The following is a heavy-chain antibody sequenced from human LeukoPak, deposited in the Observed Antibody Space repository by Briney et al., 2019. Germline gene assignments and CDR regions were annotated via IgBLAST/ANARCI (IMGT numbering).Heavy chain of an antibody. D-gene: IGHD2-2*01. V-gene: IGHV3-23*01. CDR1: GFTFSSYA. CDR2: ISGSGGST. CDR3: AKERSYCSSTSCSDFDY. J-gene: IGHJ4*02. Sequence: PGGSLRLSCAASGFTFSSYAMSWVRQAPGKGLEWVSAISGSGGSTYYADSVKGRFTISRDNSKNTLYLQMNSLRAEDTAVYYCAKERSYCSSTSCSDFDYWGQGTLVTVSS.